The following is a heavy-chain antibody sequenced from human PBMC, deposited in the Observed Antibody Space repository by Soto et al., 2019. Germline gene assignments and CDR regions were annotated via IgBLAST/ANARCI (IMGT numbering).Heavy chain of an antibody. Sequence: GGSLRLSCAASGFTFSSDGVHWVRQAPGKGLEWVAVISHDGTKKYYADSVRGRFTISRDNSENTLYLQMNSLRAEDTAVYYCARDGSSSYYYHGMDVWGQGTTVTVSS. V-gene: IGHV3-30-3*01. CDR1: GFTFSSDG. D-gene: IGHD6-6*01. CDR2: ISHDGTKK. CDR3: ARDGSSSYYYHGMDV. J-gene: IGHJ6*02.